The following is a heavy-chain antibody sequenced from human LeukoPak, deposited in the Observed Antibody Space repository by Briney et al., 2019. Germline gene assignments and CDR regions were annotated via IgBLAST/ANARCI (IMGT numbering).Heavy chain of an antibody. CDR3: ARDVDATSGWFDP. CDR2: IYYSGST. V-gene: IGHV4-59*01. CDR1: GGPISSYY. Sequence: SETLSLTCTVSGGPISSYYWSWIRQPPGKGLEWIGYIYYSGSTNYNPSLKSRVTISVDTSKNQFSLKLSSVTAADTAVYYCARDVDATSGWFDPWGQGTLVTVSS. J-gene: IGHJ5*02. D-gene: IGHD2-15*01.